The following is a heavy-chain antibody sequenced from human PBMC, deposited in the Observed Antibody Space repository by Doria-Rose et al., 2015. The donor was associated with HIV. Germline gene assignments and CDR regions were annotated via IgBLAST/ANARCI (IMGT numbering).Heavy chain of an antibody. Sequence: QVTSKESGPVLVKPTETLTLTCTVSGVSLSSPGMGVSWIRQPPGKALEWLANIFSDDERSYKTSLKSRLTTSRGTSKSQVVLTMTDMAPVDTATYYCARIKSSRWYRKYYFDFWGQGTLVIVSA. CDR1: GVSLSSPGMG. D-gene: IGHD6-13*01. V-gene: IGHV2-26*01. J-gene: IGHJ4*02. CDR3: ARIKSSRWYRKYYFDF. CDR2: IFSDDER.